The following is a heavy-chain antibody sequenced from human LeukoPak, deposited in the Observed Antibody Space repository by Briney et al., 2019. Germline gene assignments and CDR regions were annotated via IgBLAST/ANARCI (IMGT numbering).Heavy chain of an antibody. CDR3: VRDRYYGSGSFYQMDV. J-gene: IGHJ6*01. CDR2: INPNSGGT. V-gene: IGHV1-2*02. Sequence: ASVKLSCKASGYTFIGYYMHWVRQAPGQGLEWMGWINPNSGGTDYEQKFQGRVTMTRDTSISTAYMELSRLRSDDTAVYYCVRDRYYGSGSFYQMDVWGHRVTVSVSS. D-gene: IGHD3-10*01. CDR1: GYTFIGYY.